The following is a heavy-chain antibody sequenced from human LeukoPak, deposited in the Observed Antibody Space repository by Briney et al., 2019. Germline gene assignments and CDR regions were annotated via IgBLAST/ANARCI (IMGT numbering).Heavy chain of an antibody. Sequence: PGGPLRLSCAASGFTFSSYWMSWVRQAPGKGLEWVANIKQDGSEKYYVDSVKGRFTISRDNAKNSLYLQMNSLRAEDTAVYYCARYPPPFCGGDCYSWYFDYWGQGTLVTVSS. J-gene: IGHJ4*02. D-gene: IGHD2-21*02. CDR3: ARYPPPFCGGDCYSWYFDY. CDR1: GFTFSSYW. CDR2: IKQDGSEK. V-gene: IGHV3-7*01.